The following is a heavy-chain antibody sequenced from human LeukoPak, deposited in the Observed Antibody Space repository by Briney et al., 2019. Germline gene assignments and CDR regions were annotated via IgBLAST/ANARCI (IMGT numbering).Heavy chain of an antibody. CDR1: GFTFSSYG. CDR2: ISYDGSNK. J-gene: IGHJ4*02. CDR3: AHVSSSSSPLFDY. Sequence: GGSLRLSCAASGFTFSSYGMHWVRQAPGKGLEWVAVISYDGSNKYYADSVKGRFTTSRDNSKNTLYLQMNSLRAEDTAVYYCAHVSSSSSPLFDYWGQGTLVTVSS. D-gene: IGHD6-6*01. V-gene: IGHV3-30*03.